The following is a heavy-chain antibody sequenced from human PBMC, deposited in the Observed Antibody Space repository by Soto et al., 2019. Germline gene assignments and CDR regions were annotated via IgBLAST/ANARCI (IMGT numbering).Heavy chain of an antibody. CDR1: GFTFSNAW. J-gene: IGHJ6*03. Sequence: GGSLRLSCAASGFTFSNAWMSWVRQAPGKGLEWVGRIKSKTDGGTTDYAAPVKGRFTISRDDSKNTLYLQMNSLKTEDTAVYYCTTENYEVEYYYYYYMDVWGKGTTVTVSS. D-gene: IGHD1-7*01. CDR3: TTENYEVEYYYYYYMDV. V-gene: IGHV3-15*01. CDR2: IKSKTDGGTT.